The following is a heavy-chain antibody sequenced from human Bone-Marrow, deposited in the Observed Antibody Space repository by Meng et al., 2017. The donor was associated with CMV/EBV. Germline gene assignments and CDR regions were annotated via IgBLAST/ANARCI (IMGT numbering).Heavy chain of an antibody. V-gene: IGHV3-30*04. CDR3: ARGPTYYDFWSGEPIDY. Sequence: GESLKISCAASGFTFSSYAMHWVRQAPGKGLEWVAVISYDGSNKYYADSVKGRFTISRDNSKNTLYLQMNSLRAEDTVVYYCARGPTYYDFWSGEPIDYWGQGTLVTVSS. D-gene: IGHD3-3*01. CDR1: GFTFSSYA. CDR2: ISYDGSNK. J-gene: IGHJ4*02.